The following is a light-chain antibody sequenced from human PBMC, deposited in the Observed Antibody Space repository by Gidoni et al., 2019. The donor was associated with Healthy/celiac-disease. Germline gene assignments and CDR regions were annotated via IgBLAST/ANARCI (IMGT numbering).Light chain of an antibody. CDR3: AAWDDSLNGVV. Sequence: QSVLTQPPSASGTPGQRVTITCSGRSSNIGSNTVNGYQQLPGAAPKLPIYSNNQRPSGVPDRFSGAKSGTSASLAISGLQSENEADYYYAAWDDSLNGVVFGGGTKLTVL. V-gene: IGLV1-44*01. CDR1: SSNIGSNT. CDR2: SNN. J-gene: IGLJ2*01.